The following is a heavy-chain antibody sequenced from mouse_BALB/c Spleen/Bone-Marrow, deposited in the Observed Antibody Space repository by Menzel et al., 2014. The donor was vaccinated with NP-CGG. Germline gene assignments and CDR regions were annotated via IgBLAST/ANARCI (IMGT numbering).Heavy chain of an antibody. D-gene: IGHD2-4*01. CDR1: GFTFSSFG. V-gene: IGHV5-17*02. J-gene: IGHJ4*01. CDR3: ARKGVMITHYYAMDY. CDR2: ISNGSSTI. Sequence: EVQLVESGGGLVQPGGSRKLSCAASGFTFSSFGMHWVRQAPERGLEWVAYISNGSSTIYYADTVKGRFTISRDNPKNTLFLQMTSLRSEDTAMYYCARKGVMITHYYAMDYWGQGTSVTVSS.